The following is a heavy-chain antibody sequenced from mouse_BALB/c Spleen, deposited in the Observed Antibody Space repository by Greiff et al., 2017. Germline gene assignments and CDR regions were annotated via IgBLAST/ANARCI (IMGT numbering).Heavy chain of an antibody. Sequence: EVQLQESGGGLVKPGGSLKLSCAASGFTFSSYAMSWVRQSPEKRLEWVAEISSGGSYTYYPDTVTGRFTISRDNAKNTLYLEMSSLRSEDTAMYYCARAEYYYAMDYWGQGTSVTVSS. CDR3: ARAEYYYAMDY. J-gene: IGHJ4*01. CDR2: ISSGGSYT. CDR1: GFTFSSYA. V-gene: IGHV5-9-4*01.